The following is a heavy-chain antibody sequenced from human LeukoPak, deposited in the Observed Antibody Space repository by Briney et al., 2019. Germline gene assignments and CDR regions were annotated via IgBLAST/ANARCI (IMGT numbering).Heavy chain of an antibody. Sequence: PSETLSLTCTVSGVSIISGSYYWSWIRQPAGKGLEWIGRIYTSGSTNYNPSLKSRVTISLDTSKNQFSLKVSSVTAADTAVYYCAREKNGNEPFDYWGQGTLVTVSS. J-gene: IGHJ4*02. CDR1: GVSIISGSYY. V-gene: IGHV4-61*02. CDR2: IYTSGST. CDR3: AREKNGNEPFDY. D-gene: IGHD4-23*01.